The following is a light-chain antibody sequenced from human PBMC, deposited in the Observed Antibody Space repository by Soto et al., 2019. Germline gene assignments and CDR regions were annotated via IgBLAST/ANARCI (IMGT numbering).Light chain of an antibody. Sequence: EVVLTQSPATLSLSPGDRATLSCRASQRVSSNLAWYQQKPGQSPRLLIYGASTRATGVPPRFSGSRSGTEFTLTSSAVQSEDFAFYYCQQYYNWPPYTFGQGTKLDFK. J-gene: IGKJ2*01. CDR2: GAS. V-gene: IGKV3-15*01. CDR3: QQYYNWPPYT. CDR1: QRVSSN.